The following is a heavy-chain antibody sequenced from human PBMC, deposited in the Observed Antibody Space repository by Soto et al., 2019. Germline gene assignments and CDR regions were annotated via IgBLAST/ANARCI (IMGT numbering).Heavy chain of an antibody. CDR1: GFTFSSYD. D-gene: IGHD1-26*01. CDR3: ARGLSIVGATDY. CDR2: IGTAGDT. Sequence: GGSLRLSCAASGFTFSSYDMHWVRQATGKGLEWVSAIGTAGDTYYPGSVKGRFTISRENAKNSLYLQMNSLRAGDTAVYYCARGLSIVGATDYWGQGTLVTVSS. V-gene: IGHV3-13*01. J-gene: IGHJ4*02.